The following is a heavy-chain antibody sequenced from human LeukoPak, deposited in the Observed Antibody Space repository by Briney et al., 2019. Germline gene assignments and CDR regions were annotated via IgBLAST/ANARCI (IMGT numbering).Heavy chain of an antibody. CDR3: ARGYSGSEDNLGFDY. D-gene: IGHD5-12*01. V-gene: IGHV3-21*01. Sequence: GGSLRLSCAASGFTFSSYSMNWVRQAPGKGLEWVSSISSSSSYIYYADSVKGRFTISRDNAKNSLYLQMNSLRAEDTAVYYCARGYSGSEDNLGFDYWGQGTLVTVSS. CDR2: ISSSSSYI. J-gene: IGHJ4*02. CDR1: GFTFSSYS.